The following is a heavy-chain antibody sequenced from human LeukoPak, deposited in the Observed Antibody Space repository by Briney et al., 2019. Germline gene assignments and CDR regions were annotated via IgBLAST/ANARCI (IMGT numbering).Heavy chain of an antibody. CDR2: IHYSGST. Sequence: SETLSLTCTVSGGSVSSGSYYWSWIRQPPGKGLEWIGYIHYSGSTNYNPSLRSRVTISVDTSKNQFSLKLSSATAADTAVYFCARRAINSVMFDYWGQGTLVTVSS. CDR1: GGSVSSGSYY. CDR3: ARRAINSVMFDY. V-gene: IGHV4-61*01. J-gene: IGHJ4*02. D-gene: IGHD3-16*01.